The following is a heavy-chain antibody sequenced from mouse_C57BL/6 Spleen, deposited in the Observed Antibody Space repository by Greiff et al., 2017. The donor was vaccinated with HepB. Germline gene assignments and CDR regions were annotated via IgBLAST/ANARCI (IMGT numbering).Heavy chain of an antibody. J-gene: IGHJ4*01. V-gene: IGHV5-9-1*02. CDR2: ISSGGDYI. CDR1: GFTFSSYA. CDR3: TRGKYGSAMDY. D-gene: IGHD1-1*01. Sequence: VQLKESGEGLVKPGGSLKLSCAASGFTFSSYAMSWVRQTPEKRLEWVAYISSGGDYIYYADTVKGRFTISRDNARNTLYLQMSSLKSEDKAMYYCTRGKYGSAMDYLGQGTSVPVSS.